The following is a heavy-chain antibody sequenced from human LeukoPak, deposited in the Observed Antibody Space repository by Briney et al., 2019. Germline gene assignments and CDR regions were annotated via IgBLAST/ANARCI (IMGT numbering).Heavy chain of an antibody. V-gene: IGHV1-69*06. CDR1: GGTFSSYA. D-gene: IGHD3-3*01. CDR2: IIPIFGTV. Sequence: ASVKVSCKASGGTFSSYAFSWVRQAPGQGLEWMGGIIPIFGTVNYAQKFQGRVTITADKSTSTAYMELSSLRSEDTAVYYCARVFYDFWSGYLPFNYYYYYMDVWGKGTTVTVSS. J-gene: IGHJ6*03. CDR3: ARVFYDFWSGYLPFNYYYYYMDV.